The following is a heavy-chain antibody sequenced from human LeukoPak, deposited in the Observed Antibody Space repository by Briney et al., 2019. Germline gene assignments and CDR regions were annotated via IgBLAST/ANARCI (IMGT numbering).Heavy chain of an antibody. V-gene: IGHV1-2*02. D-gene: IGHD2-21*02. CDR2: INPNTGGP. J-gene: IGHJ4*02. CDR3: ATNRVTRPIDY. Sequence: GASVKVSCKASGYTFTDYYMHWVRQAPGQGLERMAWINPNTGGPNYSRKFQGRVTMTRDTSISTVYMELSGLTSDDTAVYYCATNRVTRPIDYWGQGTLVTVSS. CDR1: GYTFTDYY.